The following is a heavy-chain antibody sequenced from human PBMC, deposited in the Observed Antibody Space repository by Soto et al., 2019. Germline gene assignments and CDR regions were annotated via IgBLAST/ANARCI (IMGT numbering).Heavy chain of an antibody. J-gene: IGHJ5*02. D-gene: IGHD3-10*01. CDR1: GFTFSSYG. V-gene: IGHV3-33*01. CDR2: IWYDGSNK. CDR3: ARLGPYGSETYSFRYNWFDP. Sequence: GGSLRRSCAASGFTFSSYGMHWVRQAPVKGLEWVAVIWYDGSNKYYADSVKGRFTISRDNSKNTLYLQMNSLRAEDTAVYYCARLGPYGSETYSFRYNWFDPWGQGTLVTVSS.